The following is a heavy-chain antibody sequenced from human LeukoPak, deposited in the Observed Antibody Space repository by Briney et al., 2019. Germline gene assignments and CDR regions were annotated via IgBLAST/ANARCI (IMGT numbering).Heavy chain of an antibody. V-gene: IGHV3-66*02. CDR1: GYTVSSNY. CDR3: ARDQSGYLECPY. CDR2: IYSGGST. J-gene: IGHJ4*02. Sequence: GGSLRLSCAASGYTVSSNYMNWVRHAPGKGLEWVSVIYSGGSTYYANTVKGRFTISRDNSKNTLYVEMNTVKAEDTAVYYCARDQSGYLECPYWGQGTLVTVSS. D-gene: IGHD3-3*01.